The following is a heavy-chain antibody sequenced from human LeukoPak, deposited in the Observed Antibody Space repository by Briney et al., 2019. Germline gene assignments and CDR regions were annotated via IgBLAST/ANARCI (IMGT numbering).Heavy chain of an antibody. Sequence: GGSLRLSCAASGFTFSSYSMSGVRQAPGKGLEGVSTISGSGGSTYYADSVKGRFTISRDNSKNTPYLQMNSLRAEDTALYYCARLTAYSGQGALVTVSS. CDR1: GFTFSSYS. CDR2: ISGSGGST. J-gene: IGHJ4*02. D-gene: IGHD3-16*01. V-gene: IGHV3-23*01. CDR3: ARLTAY.